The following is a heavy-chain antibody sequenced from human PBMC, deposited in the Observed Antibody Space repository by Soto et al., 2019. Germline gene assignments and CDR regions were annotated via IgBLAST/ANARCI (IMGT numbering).Heavy chain of an antibody. J-gene: IGHJ4*02. CDR1: GYPFSSYA. CDR2: INAGYGNT. Sequence: GSVKVSFKASGYPFSSYAMHWVRQAPGQRLEWMGWINAGYGNTKSSQKFQDRVTISRDTSASTAYMELTSLRSEDTAVYYCARDNGDGTFDFWGQGTMVTVSS. CDR3: ARDNGDGTFDF. D-gene: IGHD1-1*01. V-gene: IGHV1-3*01.